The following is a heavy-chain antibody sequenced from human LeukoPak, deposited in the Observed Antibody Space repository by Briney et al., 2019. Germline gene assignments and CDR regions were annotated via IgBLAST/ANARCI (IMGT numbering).Heavy chain of an antibody. D-gene: IGHD3-10*01. V-gene: IGHV4-39*01. CDR2: IYYSGST. J-gene: IGHJ4*02. CDR3: ARHGLTMAIDY. Sequence: SETLSLTCTVSGGPISSSRYYWGWIRQPPGKGLEWIGTIYYSGSTYYNPSLKSRVTISVDTSKNQFSLKLSSVTAADTAVYYCARHGLTMAIDYWGQGTLVTVSS. CDR1: GGPISSSRYY.